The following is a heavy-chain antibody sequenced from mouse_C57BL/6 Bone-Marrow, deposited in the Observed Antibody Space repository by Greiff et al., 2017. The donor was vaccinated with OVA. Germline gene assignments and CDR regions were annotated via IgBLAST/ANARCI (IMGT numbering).Heavy chain of an antibody. D-gene: IGHD1-1*01. CDR3: AREEDTTVVAHFDY. CDR1: GYSITSGYY. J-gene: IGHJ2*01. Sequence: ESGPGLVKPSQSLSLTCSVTGYSITSGYYWNWIRQFPANKLEWMGYISYDGSNNYNPSLKNPISITRDTSKNQFFLKLNSVTTEDTATYYCAREEDTTVVAHFDYWGQGTTLTVSS. V-gene: IGHV3-6*01. CDR2: ISYDGSN.